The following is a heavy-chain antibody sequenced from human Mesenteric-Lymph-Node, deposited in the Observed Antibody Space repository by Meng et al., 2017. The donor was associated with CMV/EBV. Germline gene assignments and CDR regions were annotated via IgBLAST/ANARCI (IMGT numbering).Heavy chain of an antibody. Sequence: GGSLRLSCAASGFTFSNYEMNWVRQAPGKGLEWVAFISGGGTNIYYADSMKGRFTISRDNAKNSLYLQMNSLRAEDTAVYYCARDRTQIASLTWGYWGQGTLVTVSS. CDR2: ISGGGTNI. V-gene: IGHV3-48*03. D-gene: IGHD3-16*01. J-gene: IGHJ4*02. CDR1: GFTFSNYE. CDR3: ARDRTQIASLTWGY.